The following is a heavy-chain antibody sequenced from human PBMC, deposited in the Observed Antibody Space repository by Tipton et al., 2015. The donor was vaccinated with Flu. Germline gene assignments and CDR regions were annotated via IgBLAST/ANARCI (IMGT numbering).Heavy chain of an antibody. V-gene: IGHV4-39*07. CDR1: GGSISSNY. CDR2: ISYSGTI. CDR3: ARGLSGSYSDY. D-gene: IGHD1-26*01. Sequence: TLSLTCTVSGGSISSNYWVWIRQPPGQGLEWIGSISYSGTIYYNSSLKSRVTISLDTSTNQLSLRLTSVTAADTAVYYCARGLSGSYSDYWGQGTLVTVSS. J-gene: IGHJ4*02.